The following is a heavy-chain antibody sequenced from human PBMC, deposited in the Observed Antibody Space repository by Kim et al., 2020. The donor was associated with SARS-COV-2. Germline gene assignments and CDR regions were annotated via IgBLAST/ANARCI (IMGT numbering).Heavy chain of an antibody. CDR3: ATPLLYSSGWSPFDY. V-gene: IGHV3-53*01. J-gene: IGHJ4*02. Sequence: WGSLRLSCAASGFTVSSNYMSWVRQAPGKGLEWVSVIYSGGSTYYADSVKGRFTISRDNSKNTLYLQMNSLRAEDTAVYYCATPLLYSSGWSPFDYWGQGTLVTVSS. D-gene: IGHD6-19*01. CDR2: IYSGGST. CDR1: GFTVSSNY.